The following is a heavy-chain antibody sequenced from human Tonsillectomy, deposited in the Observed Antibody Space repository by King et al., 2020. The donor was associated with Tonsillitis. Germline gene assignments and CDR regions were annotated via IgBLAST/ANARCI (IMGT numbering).Heavy chain of an antibody. V-gene: IGHV3-48*02. CDR1: GFTFSSYS. Sequence: QLVQSGGGLVQPGGSLRLSCAASGFTFSSYSMNWVRQAPGKGLEWISYIDSSSSTIYYADSVKGRFTISRENAKNSLYLQMNSLRDADTAVYYCARDRVVISGEMLVYWGQGTLVSVSS. D-gene: IGHD3-3*01. J-gene: IGHJ4*02. CDR2: IDSSSSTI. CDR3: ARDRVVISGEMLVY.